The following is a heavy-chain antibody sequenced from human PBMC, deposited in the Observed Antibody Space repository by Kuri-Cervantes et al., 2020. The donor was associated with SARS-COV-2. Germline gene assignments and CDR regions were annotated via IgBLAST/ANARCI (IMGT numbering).Heavy chain of an antibody. CDR3: ARNSIITTGGFDY. V-gene: IGHV4-30-4*08. J-gene: IGHJ4*02. Sequence: SETLSLTCTVSGGSISSGGYYWSWIRQHPGKGLEWIGYIYYSGSTYYNPSLKSRVTISLDTSKNQFSLKVTSVTAADTAVYYCARNSIITTGGFDYWGQGTLVTVSS. D-gene: IGHD1-1*01. CDR2: IYYSGST. CDR1: GGSISSGGYY.